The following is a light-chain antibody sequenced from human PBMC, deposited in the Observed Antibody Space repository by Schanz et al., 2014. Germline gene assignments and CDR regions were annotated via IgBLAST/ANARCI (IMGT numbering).Light chain of an antibody. CDR1: SSNIGAGYD. CDR2: GNS. V-gene: IGLV1-40*01. J-gene: IGLJ3*02. CDR3: QSYDNSLSGV. Sequence: SVLTQPPSVSGAPGQRVSISCAGSSSNIGAGYDVHWFQQHPGTAPKLLIYGNSDRPSGVPDRFSGSKSGTSASLAITGLQADDEADYYCQSYDNSLSGVFGGGTKLTVL.